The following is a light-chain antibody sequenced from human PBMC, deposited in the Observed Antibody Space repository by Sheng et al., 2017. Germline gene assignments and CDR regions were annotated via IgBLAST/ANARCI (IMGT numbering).Light chain of an antibody. V-gene: IGKV3-15*01. CDR3: QQYEHSPA. Sequence: EIVMTQSPGTLSVSPGERATLSCWASRSVSTNLAWYQQKPGQSPRLLIYGASTRATGIPARFSGSGSGTDFTLTISRLQPEDSAVYYCQQYEHSPAFGQGTKVEIK. J-gene: IGKJ1*01. CDR2: GAS. CDR1: RSVSTN.